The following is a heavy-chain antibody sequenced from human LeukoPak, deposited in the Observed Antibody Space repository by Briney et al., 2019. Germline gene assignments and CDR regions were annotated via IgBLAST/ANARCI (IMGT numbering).Heavy chain of an antibody. Sequence: PGGSLRLSCAASGFTFDDYAMHWVRQAPGKGLEWVSGISWNSGSIGYADSVKGRFTISRDNAKNSLYLQMNSLRAEDTALYYCAKDISDYGDSPGAFDYYYYGMDVWGQGTTVTVSS. V-gene: IGHV3-9*01. CDR1: GFTFDDYA. CDR2: ISWNSGSI. D-gene: IGHD4-17*01. CDR3: AKDISDYGDSPGAFDYYYYGMDV. J-gene: IGHJ6*02.